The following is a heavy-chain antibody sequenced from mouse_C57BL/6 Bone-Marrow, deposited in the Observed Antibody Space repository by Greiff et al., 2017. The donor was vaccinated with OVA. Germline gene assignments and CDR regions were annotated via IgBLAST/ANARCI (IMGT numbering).Heavy chain of an antibody. D-gene: IGHD2-1*01. Sequence: EVQGVESGGGLVKPGGSLKLSCAASGFTFSDYGMHWVRQAPEKGLEWVAYISSGSSTIYYADTVKGRFTISRDNAKNTLFLQRTSLRSEDTAMYYCARPRYGNYLAWFAYWGQGTLGTVSA. CDR2: ISSGSSTI. V-gene: IGHV5-17*01. J-gene: IGHJ3*01. CDR1: GFTFSDYG. CDR3: ARPRYGNYLAWFAY.